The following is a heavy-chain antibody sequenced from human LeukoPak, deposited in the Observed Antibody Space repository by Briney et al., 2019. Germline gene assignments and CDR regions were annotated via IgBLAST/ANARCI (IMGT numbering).Heavy chain of an antibody. V-gene: IGHV4-59*01. CDR2: ISYSGST. D-gene: IGHD1-26*01. CDR3: ARETRLHSGSYSNDAFDI. Sequence: PSETLSLTCTVSGGSISSYYWSWIRQPPGKGLEWVGYISYSGSTDYNPSLKSRVTISLDTSKNQFSLRLSSVTAADTAVYYCARETRLHSGSYSNDAFDIWGQGTMVTVSS. J-gene: IGHJ3*02. CDR1: GGSISSYY.